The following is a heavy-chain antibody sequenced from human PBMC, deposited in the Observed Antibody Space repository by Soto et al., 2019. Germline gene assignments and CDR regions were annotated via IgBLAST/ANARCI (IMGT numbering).Heavy chain of an antibody. D-gene: IGHD6-13*01. CDR2: TYYRSKWYN. Sequence: PSQTLSLTCAISGDSVSSNSAAWNWIRQSPSRGLEWLGRTYYRSKWYNDYAVSVKSRITINPDTSKNQFSLQLNSVTPEDTAVYYCAGDRLFSSSWSIDADAFDSWGQGTMVTVSS. J-gene: IGHJ3*02. CDR1: GDSVSSNSAA. CDR3: AGDRLFSSSWSIDADAFDS. V-gene: IGHV6-1*01.